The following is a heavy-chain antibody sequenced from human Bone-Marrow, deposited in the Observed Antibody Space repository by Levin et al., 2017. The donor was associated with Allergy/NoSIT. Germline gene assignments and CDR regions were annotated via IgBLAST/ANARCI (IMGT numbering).Heavy chain of an antibody. CDR2: IWSDGSNK. Sequence: GGSLRLSCAASGFTFNNYGLHWVRQAPGKGLEWVATIWSDGSNKYYADSLKGRFTISRDNSKNTLYLQMNTLRAEDTAVYYCARDALTYYFDYWGQGTLVTVSS. V-gene: IGHV3-33*01. J-gene: IGHJ4*02. CDR1: GFTFNNYG. CDR3: ARDALTYYFDY. D-gene: IGHD4/OR15-4a*01.